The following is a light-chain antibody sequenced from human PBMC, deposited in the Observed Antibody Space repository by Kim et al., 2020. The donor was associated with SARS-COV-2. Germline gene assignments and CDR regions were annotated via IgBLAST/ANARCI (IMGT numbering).Light chain of an antibody. CDR1: QSVSTY. J-gene: IGKJ4*01. CDR2: DAS. Sequence: PGEKATLPCRTSQSVSTYLAWYQHKPGQSPRLLIHDASSRATGIPARFSGSGSGTDFTLTIDSLQPEDCAVYYCQQRSNWPEGLTFGGGTKVDIK. CDR3: QQRSNWPEGLT. V-gene: IGKV3-11*01.